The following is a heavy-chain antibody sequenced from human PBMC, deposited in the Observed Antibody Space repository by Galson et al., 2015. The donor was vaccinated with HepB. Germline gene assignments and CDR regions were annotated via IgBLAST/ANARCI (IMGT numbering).Heavy chain of an antibody. Sequence: SETLSLTCTVSGGSISSGDYYWSWIRQPPGKGLEWIGYIYYSGSTNYNPSLKSRVTISVDTSKNQFSLKLSSVTAADTAVYYCARQPVATISRKAFDIWGQGTMVTVSS. D-gene: IGHD5-12*01. CDR3: ARQPVATISRKAFDI. CDR1: GGSISSGDYY. J-gene: IGHJ3*02. V-gene: IGHV4-61*08. CDR2: IYYSGST.